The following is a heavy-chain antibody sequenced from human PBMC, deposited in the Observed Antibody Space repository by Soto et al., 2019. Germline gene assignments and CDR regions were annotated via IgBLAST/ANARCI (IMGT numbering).Heavy chain of an antibody. CDR1: GGSVNSGHYY. V-gene: IGHV4-61*01. CDR3: ARGDYDDSEDAFDI. D-gene: IGHD4-17*01. CDR2: ISYIGST. J-gene: IGHJ3*02. Sequence: QVQLQESGPGLVKPSETLSLTCAVSGGSVNSGHYYWTWIRQTPGKGLDWIGYISYIGSTKYNPSLKSRVIISVDTSKNQFSLNLSSVTAADTAIYYCARGDYDDSEDAFDIWGPGTTVTVSS.